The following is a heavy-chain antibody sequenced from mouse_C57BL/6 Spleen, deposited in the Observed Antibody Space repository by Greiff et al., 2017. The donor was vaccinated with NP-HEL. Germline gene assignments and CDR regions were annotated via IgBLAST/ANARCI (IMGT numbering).Heavy chain of an antibody. CDR3: ARSDLRPFAY. CDR2: IDPSDSYT. V-gene: IGHV1-50*01. J-gene: IGHJ3*01. CDR1: GYTFTSYW. Sequence: QVQLQQPGAELVKPGASVKLSCKASGYTFTSYWMQWVKQRPGQGLEWIGEIDPSDSYTNYNQKFKGKATLTVDTSSSTAYMQRSSLTSEDSAVYYCARSDLRPFAYWGQGTLVTVSA. D-gene: IGHD1-2*01.